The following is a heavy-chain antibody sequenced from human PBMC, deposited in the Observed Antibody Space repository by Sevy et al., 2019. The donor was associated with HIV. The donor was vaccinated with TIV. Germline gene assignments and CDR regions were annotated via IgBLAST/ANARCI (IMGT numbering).Heavy chain of an antibody. V-gene: IGHV3-7*01. CDR1: GFTFSSYW. D-gene: IGHD6-25*01. Sequence: GESLKISCAASGFTFSSYWMSWVRQAPGKGLEWVANIKQDGSEKYYVDSVKGRFTISRDNAKNSLYLQMNSLRAEDTAVYYCAREGSVGTEFLDYWGQGTLVTVSS. CDR2: IKQDGSEK. J-gene: IGHJ4*02. CDR3: AREGSVGTEFLDY.